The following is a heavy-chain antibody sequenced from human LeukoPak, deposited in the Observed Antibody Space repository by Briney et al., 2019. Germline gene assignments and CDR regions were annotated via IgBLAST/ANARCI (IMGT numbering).Heavy chain of an antibody. V-gene: IGHV4-59*11. D-gene: IGHD3-10*01. J-gene: IGHJ4*02. CDR2: IYYGGST. CDR1: GGSISSHY. Sequence: PSETLSLTCTVSGGSISSHYWSWIRQPPGKGLAWIGYIYYGGSTNYNPSLESRVSISLDTSKNHFSLKLRSVTAADTAVYYCARGIPMANLAFDYWGQGTLVTVSS. CDR3: ARGIPMANLAFDY.